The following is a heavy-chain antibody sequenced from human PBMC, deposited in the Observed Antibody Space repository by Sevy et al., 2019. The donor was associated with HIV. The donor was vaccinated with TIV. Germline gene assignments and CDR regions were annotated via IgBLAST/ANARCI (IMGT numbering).Heavy chain of an antibody. D-gene: IGHD3-3*01. Sequence: SETLSLTCTVSGGSISSGGYYWTWIRQHPGKGLEWIGYIYYSETTYYNPSLKSRVTISVDTSKNQFSLKLSSVTAADTAVYYCARWHDFWSGYYTGYYYGMDVWGQGTTVTVSS. CDR2: IYYSETT. CDR3: ARWHDFWSGYYTGYYYGMDV. J-gene: IGHJ6*02. V-gene: IGHV4-31*03. CDR1: GGSISSGGYY.